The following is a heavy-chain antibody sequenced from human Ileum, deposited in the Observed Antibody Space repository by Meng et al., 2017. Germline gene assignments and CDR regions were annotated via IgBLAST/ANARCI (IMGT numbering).Heavy chain of an antibody. CDR1: GGSISGSSYY. J-gene: IGHJ4*02. D-gene: IGHD4-17*01. CDR3: VRRAGLRQAFDY. V-gene: IGHV4-39*01. CDR2: IYSSGST. Sequence: QLQLQESVPGLVRPSETLSLTCTLSGGSISGSSYYWGWIRQPPGKGLEWIGSIYSSGSTYYNPSLKSRVTTSVDTSKNQFSLKLSSVTAADTAVYYCVRRAGLRQAFDYWGQGTLVTVSS.